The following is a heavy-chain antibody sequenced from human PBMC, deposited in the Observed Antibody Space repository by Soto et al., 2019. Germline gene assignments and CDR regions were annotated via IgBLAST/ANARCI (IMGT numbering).Heavy chain of an antibody. Sequence: QVQLVQSGAEVKKPGSSVKVSCKASGDTFSTYTITWVRQAPGQGLEWMGGIIPRSGTSNYAQKFQGRVTITADESTSTAYMELSSLRSEDTAVYYCAREGFVLATSTVNSDHYYYAMYVWGQGTTVTVSS. J-gene: IGHJ6*02. CDR1: GDTFSTYT. V-gene: IGHV1-69*12. CDR3: AREGFVLATSTVNSDHYYYAMYV. CDR2: IIPRSGTS. D-gene: IGHD3-3*02.